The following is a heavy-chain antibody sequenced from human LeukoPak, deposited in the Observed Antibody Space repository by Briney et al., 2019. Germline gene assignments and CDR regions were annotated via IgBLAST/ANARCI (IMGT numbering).Heavy chain of an antibody. CDR1: GFTFDDYA. CDR3: AKANNHYYHSNNQLAY. CDR2: ISWNSGSI. V-gene: IGHV3-9*01. J-gene: IGHJ4*02. D-gene: IGHD3-22*01. Sequence: GGSLRLSCAASGFTFDDYAMHWVRQAPGKGLEWVSGISWNSGSIGYADSVKGRFTISRDNAKNSLYLQMNSLRAEDTALYYCAKANNHYYHSNNQLAYWGQGTLVTVSS.